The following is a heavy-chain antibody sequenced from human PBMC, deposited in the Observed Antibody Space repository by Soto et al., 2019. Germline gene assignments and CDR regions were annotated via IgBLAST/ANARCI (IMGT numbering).Heavy chain of an antibody. D-gene: IGHD3-16*02. J-gene: IGHJ4*02. CDR3: ARVRVIRGVIPSHFGL. CDR2: IIPLYGTV. CDR1: GGTFNSYG. Sequence: QAHLAQSGAEVKKPGSSVTVSCKASGGTFNSYGISWVRQAPGQGLDWMGVIIPLYGTVNYAQKFQGRVSIPAAKPTSSAYMDLNSLTSDETAVYYFARVRVIRGVIPSHFGLWGQGTLVTVSS. V-gene: IGHV1-69*06.